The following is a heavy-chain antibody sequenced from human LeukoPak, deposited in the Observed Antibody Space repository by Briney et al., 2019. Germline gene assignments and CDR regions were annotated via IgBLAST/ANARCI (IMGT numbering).Heavy chain of an antibody. J-gene: IGHJ4*02. CDR1: GFTFSSYW. D-gene: IGHD6-19*01. CDR3: ARCYSSGWSLPDD. V-gene: IGHV3-74*01. CDR2: INSDGSST. Sequence: GGSLRLSYATSGFTFSSYWMYWVRQAPGKGLVWVPRINSDGSSTSYADSVKGRFTISRDNAKNTLYLHMDSLRAEDTAVYYCARCYSSGWSLPDDWGQGTLVTVSS.